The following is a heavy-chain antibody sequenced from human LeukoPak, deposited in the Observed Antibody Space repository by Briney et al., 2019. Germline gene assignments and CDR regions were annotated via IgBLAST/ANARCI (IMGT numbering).Heavy chain of an antibody. J-gene: IGHJ5*02. CDR1: GSSISSSIYY. D-gene: IGHD3-3*01. Sequence: SETLSLTCTVSGSSISSSIYYWGWIRQPPGKGLEWIGSIFYNGNTYYSPSLKSRVTISVDTSKNQFSLKLSSVTAADTAIYYCARHSGLRSPFDPWGQGTLVTVSS. CDR2: IFYNGNT. V-gene: IGHV4-39*01. CDR3: ARHSGLRSPFDP.